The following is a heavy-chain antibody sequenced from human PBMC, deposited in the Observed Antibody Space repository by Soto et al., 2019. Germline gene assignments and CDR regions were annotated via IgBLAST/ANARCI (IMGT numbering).Heavy chain of an antibody. J-gene: IGHJ6*02. CDR1: GYSFGSYY. CDR2: IYPSDSEI. Sequence: VELVQSGAEVKKPGESLKISCKGSGYSFGSYYIAWVRQMPGKGLERMGIIYPSDSEITYSPSCQGQVTISADKSITAAYLQRRPLKASDTAIYYCATMGGLGDSLGMAVWGQGNTVTASS. CDR3: ATMGGLGDSLGMAV. D-gene: IGHD2-21*02. V-gene: IGHV5-51*01.